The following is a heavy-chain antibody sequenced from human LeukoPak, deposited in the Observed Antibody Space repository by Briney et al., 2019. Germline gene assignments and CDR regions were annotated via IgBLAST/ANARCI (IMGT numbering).Heavy chain of an antibody. J-gene: IGHJ4*02. V-gene: IGHV4-59*01. CDR3: ARDGYGGSSHFDY. D-gene: IGHD1-26*01. CDR1: GFSFSNNA. CDR2: MYYSGIT. Sequence: GSLRLSCAASGFSFSNNAMAWIRQPPGKGLEWIGYMYYSGITNYNPSLKSRVTISVDTSKNQFSLKLSSVTAADTAVYYCARDGYGGSSHFDYWGQGTLVTVSS.